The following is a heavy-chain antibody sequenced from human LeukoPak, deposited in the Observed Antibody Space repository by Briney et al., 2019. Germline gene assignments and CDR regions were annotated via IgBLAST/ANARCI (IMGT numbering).Heavy chain of an antibody. D-gene: IGHD2-2*01. J-gene: IGHJ5*02. V-gene: IGHV1-18*01. CDR2: ISTYNGNT. Sequence: ASVKVSCKASGYTFTSNGISWVRQAPGQGLEWMGWISTYNGNTNYEQKFQGRVTLTTDTSTSTAYMELRSLRSDDTAVYYCTRDQLSSRGLSEGFDPWGQGTLVTVSS. CDR3: TRDQLSSRGLSEGFDP. CDR1: GYTFTSNG.